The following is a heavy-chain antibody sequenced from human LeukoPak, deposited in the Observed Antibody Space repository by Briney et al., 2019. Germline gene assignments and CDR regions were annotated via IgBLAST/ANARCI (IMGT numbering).Heavy chain of an antibody. V-gene: IGHV3-21*01. J-gene: IGHJ4*02. CDR1: GFTFSSYS. D-gene: IGHD6-19*01. CDR2: ISSSSSYI. Sequence: GRSLRLSCAASGFTFSSYSMNWVRQAPGKGLEWVSSISSSSSYIYYADSVKGRFTISRDNAKNSLYLQMNSLRAEGTAVYYCARSGSGWYVDYWGQGTLVTVSS. CDR3: ARSGSGWYVDY.